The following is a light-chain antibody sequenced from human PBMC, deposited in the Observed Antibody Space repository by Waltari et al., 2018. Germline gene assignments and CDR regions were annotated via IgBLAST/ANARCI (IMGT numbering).Light chain of an antibody. V-gene: IGLV1-47*01. Sequence: QSVLTQPPSASGTPGQRVTISCSGSSTNIAGNNVYWYQQLPGTAPKLLIYWNTQRPSGVPDRFSGSKSGTSASLAISGLRSEDEADYYCAAWYDSLSGVVFGGGTKLTVL. CDR3: AAWYDSLSGVV. J-gene: IGLJ2*01. CDR1: STNIAGNN. CDR2: WNT.